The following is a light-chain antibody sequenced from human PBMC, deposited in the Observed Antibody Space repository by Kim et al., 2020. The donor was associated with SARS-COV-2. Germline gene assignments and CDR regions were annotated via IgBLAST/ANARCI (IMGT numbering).Light chain of an antibody. Sequence: QKRTRSCSGRNSNIGNNDVSWYQQHPGTAPKRLIYDNNKRPSGIPDRFSGSKAGTSATLGITGLQTGDEGDYYCGTWDSSLSAGVFGGGTQLTVL. CDR2: DNN. V-gene: IGLV1-51*01. CDR3: GTWDSSLSAGV. CDR1: NSNIGNND. J-gene: IGLJ2*01.